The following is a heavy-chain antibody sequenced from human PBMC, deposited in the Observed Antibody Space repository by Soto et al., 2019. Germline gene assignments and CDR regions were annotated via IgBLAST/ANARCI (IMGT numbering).Heavy chain of an antibody. CDR3: AIRASYYDSSGYFDY. D-gene: IGHD3-22*01. J-gene: IGHJ4*02. V-gene: IGHV3-74*01. CDR2: IGGSGSST. Sequence: GGSLRLSCAASGFTFSNFGMSWVRQAPGKGLEWVSSIGGSGSSTSYADSVKGRFTISRDNAKNTLYLQMNSLRAEDTAVYYCAIRASYYDSSGYFDYWGQGTLVTVSS. CDR1: GFTFSNFG.